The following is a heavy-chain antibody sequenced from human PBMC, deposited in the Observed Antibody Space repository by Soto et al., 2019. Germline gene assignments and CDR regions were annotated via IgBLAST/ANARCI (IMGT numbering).Heavy chain of an antibody. CDR2: TGNKANSYTT. V-gene: IGHV3-72*01. CDR1: GLIVSDHY. CDR3: ASLAGAKEGFDY. D-gene: IGHD1-26*01. Sequence: EVQLVESGGGLVQPGGSLRLCCAAAGLIVSDHYMDWVRQAPGKGLEWVGRTGNKANSYTTEYVASVKGRFTISRDDSKNSLYLQMNSLKTEDAAVYYCASLAGAKEGFDYWGQGTLVTVSS. J-gene: IGHJ4*02.